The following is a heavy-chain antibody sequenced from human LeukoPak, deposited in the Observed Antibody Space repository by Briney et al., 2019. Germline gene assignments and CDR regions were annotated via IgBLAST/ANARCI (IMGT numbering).Heavy chain of an antibody. D-gene: IGHD1-1*01. Sequence: SETLSLTCTVSGGSISSYYWSWIRQPPGKRLEWIGHIYYSGTNYNPSLKSRVTISVDTSKNQFSLNLRSVTAADTAVYYCARQSWNATYFYWGQGTLFTVSS. CDR2: IYYSGT. J-gene: IGHJ4*02. CDR1: GGSISSYY. CDR3: ARQSWNATYFY. V-gene: IGHV4-59*08.